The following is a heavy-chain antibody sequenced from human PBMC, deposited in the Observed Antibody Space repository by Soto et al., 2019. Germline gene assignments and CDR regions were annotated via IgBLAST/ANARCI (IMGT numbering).Heavy chain of an antibody. CDR1: GFTFSYG. V-gene: IGHV3-30*18. CDR3: AKLVIGYCSGNTCDDY. CDR2: ISYDSSNK. J-gene: IGHJ4*02. D-gene: IGHD2-15*01. Sequence: VQLLESGGGLIQPGGSLRLSCAASGFTFSYGIHWLRQAPGKGLEWVAYISYDSSNKFYGDSVKGRFTISRDNSKNTLFLQMNSLRAEDTAVSYCAKLVIGYCSGNTCDDYWGQGTLVAVSS.